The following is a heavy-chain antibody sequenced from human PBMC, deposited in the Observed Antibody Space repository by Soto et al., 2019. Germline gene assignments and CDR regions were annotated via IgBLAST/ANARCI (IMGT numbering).Heavy chain of an antibody. V-gene: IGHV4-30-4*01. J-gene: IGHJ6*02. D-gene: IGHD3-16*01. Sequence: QVQLQESGPGLVKPSQTLSLTCTVSGGSISSGDYYWSWIRQPPGKGLEWIGYIYYSGSTYYNPSLKSRVTISVDTSKNQFSLKLSSVTAADTAVYYCAGVVGGGVTSWGMDVWGQGTTVTVSS. CDR3: AGVVGGGVTSWGMDV. CDR2: IYYSGST. CDR1: GGSISSGDYY.